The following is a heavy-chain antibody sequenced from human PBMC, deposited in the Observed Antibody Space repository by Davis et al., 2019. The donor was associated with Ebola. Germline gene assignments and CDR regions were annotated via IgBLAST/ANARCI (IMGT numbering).Heavy chain of an antibody. V-gene: IGHV4-59*01. J-gene: IGHJ5*02. CDR1: GGSISSYY. D-gene: IGHD2-8*01. CDR3: ARASLMVYASHWFDP. Sequence: MPSQTLSLTCTPSGGSISSYYRSWIRQPPGKGLEWIGYIYYSGSTNYNPSLKTRVTISVDTSKKQFSLKLSSVTAADTAVYYCARASLMVYASHWFDPWGQGTLVTVSS. CDR2: IYYSGST.